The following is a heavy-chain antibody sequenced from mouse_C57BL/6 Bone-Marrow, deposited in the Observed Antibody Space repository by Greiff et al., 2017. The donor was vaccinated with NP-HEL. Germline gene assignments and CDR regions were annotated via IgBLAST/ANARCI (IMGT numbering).Heavy chain of an antibody. Sequence: VQLKESGPELVKPGASVKIPCKASGYTFTDYNMDWVKQSHGKSLEWIGDINPKNGGTIYNQKFQGKATLTVATSSRTAYLALRSLTSEESAVCYCARAGGTTVDVYFDYWGQGTTLTVST. V-gene: IGHV1-18*01. CDR1: GYTFTDYN. CDR2: INPKNGGT. CDR3: ARAGGTTVDVYFDY. D-gene: IGHD1-1*01. J-gene: IGHJ2*01.